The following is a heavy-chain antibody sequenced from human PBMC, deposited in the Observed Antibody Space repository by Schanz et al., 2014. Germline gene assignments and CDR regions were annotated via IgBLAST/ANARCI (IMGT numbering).Heavy chain of an antibody. CDR3: TSVTISPGGHGLDV. Sequence: EVQLVESGGGLVQPGGSLRLSCAAAGFTFSAYYMDWVRQTPGKGLEWVGRTRNRANNYFTEYAASVKGRFTISSDESKNSLYLHMSSLKSEDTALDDCTSVTISPGGHGLDVWGQGTTVTVSS. CDR1: GFTFSAYY. D-gene: IGHD2-21*01. J-gene: IGHJ6*02. V-gene: IGHV3-72*01. CDR2: TRNRANNYFT.